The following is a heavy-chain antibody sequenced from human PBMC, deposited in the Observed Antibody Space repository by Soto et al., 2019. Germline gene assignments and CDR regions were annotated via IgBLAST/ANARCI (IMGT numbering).Heavy chain of an antibody. D-gene: IGHD2-2*01. CDR1: GGSISGYY. CDR2: IYHTGTI. J-gene: IGHJ5*02. V-gene: IGHV4-59*08. Sequence: SETLSLTCTVSGGSISGYYWSWIRQSPGKGLEWIAYIYHTGTINYNPSLKSRVTISVDTSKNQFSLKLNSVTAADTAVYFCARSSSYRKSFHPWCKGALVTV. CDR3: ARSSSYRKSFHP.